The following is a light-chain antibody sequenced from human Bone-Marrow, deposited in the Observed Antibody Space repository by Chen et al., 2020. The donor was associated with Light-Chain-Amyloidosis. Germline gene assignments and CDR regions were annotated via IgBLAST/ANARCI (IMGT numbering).Light chain of an antibody. Sequence: TQPPESLAVSLGERATINCTSSQSILYSPMKKDYLAWYQHKPGQPPKLLIYWASIRESGVPDRFSGSGSGTDFTLTISSLQAEDVAVYFCQQYSRAQTFGQGTKVEIK. CDR3: QQYSRAQT. CDR1: QSILYSPMKKDY. V-gene: IGKV4-1*01. CDR2: WAS. J-gene: IGKJ1*01.